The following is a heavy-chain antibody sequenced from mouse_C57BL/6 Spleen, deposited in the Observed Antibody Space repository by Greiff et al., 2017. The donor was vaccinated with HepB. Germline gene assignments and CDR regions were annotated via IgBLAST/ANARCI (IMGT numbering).Heavy chain of an antibody. J-gene: IGHJ1*03. CDR1: GFTFSSYT. CDR2: ISGGGGNT. Sequence: EVQLMESGGGLVKPGGSLKLSCAASGFTFSSYTMSWVRQTPEKRLEWVATISGGGGNTYYPDSVKGRFTISRDNAKNTLYLQMSSLRSEDTALYYCERHGLYYSGWYVDVWGTGTTVTVSS. CDR3: ERHGLYYSGWYVDV. D-gene: IGHD2-12*01. V-gene: IGHV5-9*01.